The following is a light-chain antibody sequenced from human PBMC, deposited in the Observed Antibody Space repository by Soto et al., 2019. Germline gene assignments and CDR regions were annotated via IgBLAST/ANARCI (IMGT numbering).Light chain of an antibody. CDR2: GAS. Sequence: EIVLTQSPGTLSLSPGERATLSCRASQSVSSSYLAWYQQKPGQAPRLFIYGASSRATGIPDRFSGSGSGTDFTLTISRLEPEDFAVYYCQQYGSSLYTFGQGTKVDIK. CDR1: QSVSSSY. V-gene: IGKV3-20*01. J-gene: IGKJ2*01. CDR3: QQYGSSLYT.